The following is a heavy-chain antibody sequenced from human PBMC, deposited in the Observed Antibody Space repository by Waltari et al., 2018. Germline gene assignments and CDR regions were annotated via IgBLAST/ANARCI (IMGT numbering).Heavy chain of an antibody. D-gene: IGHD2-2*01. CDR3: ARGSSSSYLVY. CDR2: IYHSGST. V-gene: IGHV4-38-2*02. CDR1: GYSISRGYY. J-gene: IGHJ4*02. Sequence: QVQLQESGPGLVKPSETLSLSCSVSGYSISRGYYWGWIRQSPGKGLEWVGTIYHSGSTYYNPSLKSRVTISVDTAKSQFSLKLNSVTAADTAVYYCARGSSSSYLVYWGQGTLVTVSS.